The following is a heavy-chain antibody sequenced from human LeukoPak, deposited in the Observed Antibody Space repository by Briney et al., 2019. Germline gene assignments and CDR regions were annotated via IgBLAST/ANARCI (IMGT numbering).Heavy chain of an antibody. V-gene: IGHV3-9*01. J-gene: IGHJ1*01. CDR2: ISWNSGII. CDR1: GFTFDDSA. Sequence: PGGSLRLSCAASGFTFDDSAMHWVRQVPGKGLEWVSGISWNSGIIDYADSVKGRFTISRDNAKNSLYLQMNNLRPDDTAFYYCAKAPPYYSDSSGYFQHWGQGTLVTVS. CDR3: AKAPPYYSDSSGYFQH. D-gene: IGHD3-22*01.